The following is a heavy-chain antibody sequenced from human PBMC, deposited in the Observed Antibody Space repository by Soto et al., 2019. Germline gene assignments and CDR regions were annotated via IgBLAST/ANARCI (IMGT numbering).Heavy chain of an antibody. CDR1: GFTFSSYA. CDR2: ISGSGGST. J-gene: IGHJ4*02. V-gene: IGHV3-23*01. Sequence: PGGSLRLSCAASGFTFSSYAMSWVRQAPGKGLEWVSAISGSGGSTYYADSVKGRFTISRDNSKNTLYLQMNSLRAEDTAVYYCAKVPSYSNGWYVMYYFDYWGQGTLVTVSS. CDR3: AKVPSYSNGWYVMYYFDY. D-gene: IGHD6-19*01.